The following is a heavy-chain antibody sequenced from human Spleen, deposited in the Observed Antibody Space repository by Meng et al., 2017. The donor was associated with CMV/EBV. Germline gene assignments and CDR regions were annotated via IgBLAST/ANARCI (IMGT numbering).Heavy chain of an antibody. CDR2: IYPGNSDT. J-gene: IGHJ5*02. V-gene: IGHV5-51*01. CDR3: ARLPYDDSGSSAGWLDP. D-gene: IGHD3-22*01. CDR1: DIFTTSW. Sequence: DIFTTSWIGWVSQMPGKGLEWMGIIYPGNSDTRYSTSYQGHITLSADKSISTAYLEWSSLKASDTAVYYCARLPYDDSGSSAGWLDPWGQGSLVTVSS.